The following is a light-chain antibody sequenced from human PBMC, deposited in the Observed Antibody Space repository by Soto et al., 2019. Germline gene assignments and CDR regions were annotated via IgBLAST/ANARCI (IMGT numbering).Light chain of an antibody. Sequence: EIVLTQSPGTLSVPPGERATLSCRASQSVPSSYLAWYQQKLGQPPKLLIYDASSRATGIPDRFSGGGSGTDFTLTISRLEAGDFAVYYCQQYGTSPYTFGQGTKVEIK. CDR3: QQYGTSPYT. CDR1: QSVPSSY. J-gene: IGKJ2*01. V-gene: IGKV3-20*01. CDR2: DAS.